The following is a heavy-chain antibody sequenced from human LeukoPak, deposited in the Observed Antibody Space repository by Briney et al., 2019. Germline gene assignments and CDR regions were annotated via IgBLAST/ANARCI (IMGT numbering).Heavy chain of an antibody. D-gene: IGHD6-19*01. Sequence: ASVKVSCKVSGYTLTELSMHWVRQAPGKGLEWMGGFDPEDGETIYAQKFQGRVTMTEDTSTDTAYMELSSLRSEDTAVYYCATEFGYSSGWYYYMDVWGQGTTVTVSS. V-gene: IGHV1-24*01. J-gene: IGHJ6*03. CDR1: GYTLTELS. CDR3: ATEFGYSSGWYYYMDV. CDR2: FDPEDGET.